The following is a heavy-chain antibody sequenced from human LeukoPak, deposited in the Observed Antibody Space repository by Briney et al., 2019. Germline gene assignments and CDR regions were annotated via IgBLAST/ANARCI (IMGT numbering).Heavy chain of an antibody. CDR3: ARQIGRDLWSFDY. CDR1: GGSISSYY. D-gene: IGHD2-21*01. V-gene: IGHV4-4*07. J-gene: IGHJ4*02. Sequence: SETLSLTCTVSGGSISSYYWSWIRQPAGKGLEWIGRIYTSGGTHYNPPLKSRVTISVDTSKNQFSLNLRSVTAADTAVYYCARQIGRDLWSFDYWGQGTLVTVSP. CDR2: IYTSGGT.